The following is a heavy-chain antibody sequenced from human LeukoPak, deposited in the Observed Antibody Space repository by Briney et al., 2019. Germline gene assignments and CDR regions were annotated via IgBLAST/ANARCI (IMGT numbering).Heavy chain of an antibody. V-gene: IGHV1-69*02. J-gene: IGHJ4*02. CDR2: IIPILGIA. CDR1: GGTFSSYT. Sequence: SAKVSCKASGGTFSSYTISWVRQAPGQGLEWMGRIIPILGIANYAQKFQGRVTITADKSTSTAYMELSSLRSEDTAVYYCAMDPWGIRPVDYWGQGTLVTVSS. D-gene: IGHD3-16*01. CDR3: AMDPWGIRPVDY.